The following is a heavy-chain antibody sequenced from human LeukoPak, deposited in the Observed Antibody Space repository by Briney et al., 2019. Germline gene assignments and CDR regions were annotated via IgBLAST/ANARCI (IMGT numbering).Heavy chain of an antibody. Sequence: GRSLRLSCAASGFTFSSYGMHWVRQAPGKGLEWVAVISYDGSNKYYADSVKGRFTISRDNSKNTLYLQMNSPRAEDTAVYYCAAIGYSSGWSPGWGQGTLVTVSS. CDR1: GFTFSSYG. V-gene: IGHV3-30*03. D-gene: IGHD6-19*01. J-gene: IGHJ4*02. CDR3: AAIGYSSGWSPG. CDR2: ISYDGSNK.